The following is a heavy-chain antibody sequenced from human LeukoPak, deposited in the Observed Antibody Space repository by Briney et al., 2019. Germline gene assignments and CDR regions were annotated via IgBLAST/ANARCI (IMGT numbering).Heavy chain of an antibody. CDR2: IYYSGST. CDR1: GGSISSYY. V-gene: IGHV4-59*01. J-gene: IGHJ4*02. D-gene: IGHD3-10*01. Sequence: PSETLSLTCTVSGGSISSYYWSWVRQPPRKGLEWVGYIYYSGSTNYNPSLKSRVTISADTSKNQCSLKLSSVTAADTAVYYCARAYGSGSSIRTLGYWGQGTLVTVSS. CDR3: ARAYGSGSSIRTLGY.